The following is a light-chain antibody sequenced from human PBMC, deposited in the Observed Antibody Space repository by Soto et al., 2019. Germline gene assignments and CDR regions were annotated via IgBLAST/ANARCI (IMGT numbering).Light chain of an antibody. CDR3: QQYNNWPPIT. Sequence: EIVLTQSPGTLSLSPGERATLSCRAIQSVSSSYLAWYQQKPGQAPRLLIYGASSRATGIPDRFSGSGSATEFTLTISSLQSEDFAVYYCQQYNNWPPITFGQGTRLEIK. CDR2: GAS. CDR1: QSVSSSY. J-gene: IGKJ5*01. V-gene: IGKV3-20*01.